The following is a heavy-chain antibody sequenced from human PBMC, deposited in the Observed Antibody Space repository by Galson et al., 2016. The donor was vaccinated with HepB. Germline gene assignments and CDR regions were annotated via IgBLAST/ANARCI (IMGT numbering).Heavy chain of an antibody. D-gene: IGHD1-20*01. CDR2: IYYSGST. Sequence: SETLSLTCNVSGGSISGYYCSWIRQPPGKGLEWFGYIYYSGSTNYNPSLKSRVTISGDTSKNQFSLKLSSVTAADTAVYYCAAGYNWDYWGQGALVTVSS. V-gene: IGHV4-59*01. CDR1: GGSISGYY. CDR3: AAGYNWDY. J-gene: IGHJ4*02.